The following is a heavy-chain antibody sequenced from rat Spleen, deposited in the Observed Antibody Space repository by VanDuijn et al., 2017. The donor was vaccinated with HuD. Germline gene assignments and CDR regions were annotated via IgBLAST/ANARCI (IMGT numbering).Heavy chain of an antibody. CDR1: GFTFSSFP. J-gene: IGHJ3*01. Sequence: EVQLVESGGGLVQPGRSMKLSCAASGFTFSSFPMAWVRQAPTKGLEWVATISTSGGSTYYRDSVKGRFTISRDNAKSTLYLQMNSLRSKDTATYYCTRGWLSPYNWFAYWGQGTLVTVSS. CDR3: TRGWLSPYNWFAY. D-gene: IGHD1-12*03. CDR2: ISTSGGST. V-gene: IGHV5-46*01.